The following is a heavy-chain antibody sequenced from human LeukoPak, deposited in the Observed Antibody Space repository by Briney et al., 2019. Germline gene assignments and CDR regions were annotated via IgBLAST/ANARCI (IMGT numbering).Heavy chain of an antibody. CDR1: GGSISSSNW. CDR3: ARGGYCSGGSCYPLDY. Sequence: SETLSLTCAVSGGSISSSNWWSWVRQPPGKVLEWIGEIYHSGSTNYNPSLKSRVTISVDKSKNQFSLKLSSVTAADTAVYYCARGGYCSGGSCYPLDYWGQGTLVTVSS. CDR2: IYHSGST. J-gene: IGHJ4*02. V-gene: IGHV4-4*02. D-gene: IGHD2-15*01.